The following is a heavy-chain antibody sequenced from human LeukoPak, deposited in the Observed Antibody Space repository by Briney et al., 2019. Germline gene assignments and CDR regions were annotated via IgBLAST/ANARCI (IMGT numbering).Heavy chain of an antibody. V-gene: IGHV1-69*04. Sequence: SVKVSCKASGGTFSSYAISWVRQAPGQGLEWMGRIIPILGIANYAQKFQGRVTITADKSTSTAYMELSSLRSEDTAVYYCARDTAMAIWYAFDIWGQGTMVTVSS. CDR3: ARDTAMAIWYAFDI. J-gene: IGHJ3*02. CDR1: GGTFSSYA. D-gene: IGHD5-18*01. CDR2: IIPILGIA.